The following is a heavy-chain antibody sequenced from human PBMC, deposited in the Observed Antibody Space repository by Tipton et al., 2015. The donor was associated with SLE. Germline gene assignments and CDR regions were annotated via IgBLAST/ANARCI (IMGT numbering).Heavy chain of an antibody. CDR2: IKHRGIA. CDR1: GGSISSYY. CDR3: ARVTRGYCGMDV. V-gene: IGHV4-34*01. J-gene: IGHJ6*02. D-gene: IGHD1-14*01. Sequence: TLSLTRTVSGGSISSYYWSWIRPPPGKGLEWIAEIKHRGIAKYKPPHNSRVTKSVDTSKSQVPRKLSSVTAADTAVYYCARVTRGYCGMDVWGQGTTVAVSS.